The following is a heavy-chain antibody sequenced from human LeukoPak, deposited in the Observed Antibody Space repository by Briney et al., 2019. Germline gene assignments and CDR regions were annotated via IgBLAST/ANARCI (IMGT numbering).Heavy chain of an antibody. J-gene: IGHJ4*02. CDR2: ISSSSSTI. CDR1: GFTFSRYS. D-gene: IGHD2-21*02. V-gene: IGHV3-48*01. Sequence: GGSLRLSCVASGFTFSRYSMNWLRQAPGKGLEWVSYISSSSSTIHYTDSVKGRFTISRDDSKSTVYLQMSSLRAEDAALYYCTREPINGDCQFDYWGQGTLVTVSS. CDR3: TREPINGDCQFDY.